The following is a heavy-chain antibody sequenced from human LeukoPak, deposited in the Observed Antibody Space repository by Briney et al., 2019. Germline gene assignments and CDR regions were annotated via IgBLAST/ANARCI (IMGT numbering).Heavy chain of an antibody. CDR3: AKWKYSNSGIDDY. CDR2: ISYDGSNK. J-gene: IGHJ4*02. Sequence: GGSLRLSCAASGFTFSSYAMHWVRQAPGKGLEWVAVISYDGSNKYYADSVKGRFTISRDNSKNMLYLQMNSLRAEDTAVYYCAKWKYSNSGIDDYWGQGTLVTVSS. V-gene: IGHV3-30-3*02. CDR1: GFTFSSYA. D-gene: IGHD6-6*01.